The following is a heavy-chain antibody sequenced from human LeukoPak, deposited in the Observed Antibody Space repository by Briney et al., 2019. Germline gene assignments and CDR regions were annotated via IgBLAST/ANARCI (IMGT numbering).Heavy chain of an antibody. V-gene: IGHV4-59*01. CDR2: IYYSGST. CDR1: GGSISSYY. CDR3: ASDSPYSSGWGEGRYFDL. D-gene: IGHD6-19*01. Sequence: SETLSLTCTVSGGSISSYYWSWIRQPPGKGLEWIGYIYYSGSTNYNPSLKSRVTISVDTSKNQFSLKLSSVTAADTAVYYCASDSPYSSGWGEGRYFDLWGRGTLVTVSS. J-gene: IGHJ2*01.